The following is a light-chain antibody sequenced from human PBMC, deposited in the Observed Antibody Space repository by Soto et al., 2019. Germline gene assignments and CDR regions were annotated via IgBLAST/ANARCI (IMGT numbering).Light chain of an antibody. CDR3: QQYKNWPL. CDR1: HSVNSH. CDR2: GAA. Sequence: MMMTQTPATYAWYPVKRVNLTCRTSHSVNSHVAGYQQKPGQHPRILRYGAANRASGIPVRDRGSGLRTEFTPTISSLQSEDFPVYYCQQYKNWPLLGQGTRVDTK. V-gene: IGKV3-15*01. J-gene: IGKJ5*01.